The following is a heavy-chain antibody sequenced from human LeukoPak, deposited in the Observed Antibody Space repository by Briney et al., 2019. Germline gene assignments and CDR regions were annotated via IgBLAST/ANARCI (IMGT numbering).Heavy chain of an antibody. Sequence: GGSLRLSCTASGFPFCDYTMSWFRQAPGEGLGGVGFIRSKTYGGTTEYAASVKGRFTMSRDDSKSIAYQQLNSLKTEDTAVYYCTREKSYYYDTSGSDYWGQGTLVTVSS. CDR3: TREKSYYYDTSGSDY. CDR2: IRSKTYGGTT. V-gene: IGHV3-49*03. D-gene: IGHD3-22*01. CDR1: GFPFCDYT. J-gene: IGHJ4*02.